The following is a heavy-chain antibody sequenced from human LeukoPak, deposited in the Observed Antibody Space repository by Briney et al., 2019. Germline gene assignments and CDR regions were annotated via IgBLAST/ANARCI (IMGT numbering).Heavy chain of an antibody. CDR1: GYTFTSYG. V-gene: IGHV1-18*01. D-gene: IGHD3-3*01. Sequence: GASVKVSCKASGYTFTSYGISWVRQAPGQGLEWMGWISAYNGNTNYAQKLQGRVTMTTDTSTSTAYMELRSLRSDDTAVYYCAREGVKLTPQNSVGRFYDFWSGYPSGYYYYYMDVWGKGTTVTVSS. J-gene: IGHJ6*03. CDR2: ISAYNGNT. CDR3: AREGVKLTPQNSVGRFYDFWSGYPSGYYYYYMDV.